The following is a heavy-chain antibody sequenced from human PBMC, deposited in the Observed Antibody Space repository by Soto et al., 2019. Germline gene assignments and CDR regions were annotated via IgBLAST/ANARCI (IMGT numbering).Heavy chain of an antibody. CDR3: AKSTDYGSGSYYYYYGMDV. D-gene: IGHD3-10*01. CDR1: GFTFSSYA. J-gene: IGHJ6*02. Sequence: GGSLRLSCAASGFTFSSYAMSWVRQAPGKGLEWVSAISGSGGSTYYADSVKGRFTISRDNSKNTLYLQINSLRAEDTAVYYCAKSTDYGSGSYYYYYGMDVWGQGTTVTVSS. V-gene: IGHV3-23*01. CDR2: ISGSGGST.